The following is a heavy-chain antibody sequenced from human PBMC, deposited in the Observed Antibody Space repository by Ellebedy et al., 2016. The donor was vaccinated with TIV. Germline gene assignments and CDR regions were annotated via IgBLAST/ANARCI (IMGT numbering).Heavy chain of an antibody. Sequence: AASVKVSCKASAYTSSNYDISWVRQAPGQGLEWMGWINANNGSTMYAQKFQGRVTLTTDASTSTAYMELRSLRSDDTAVYYCVTAQHDYWGQGTLVTVSS. V-gene: IGHV1-18*04. J-gene: IGHJ4*02. CDR2: INANNGST. CDR3: VTAQHDY. CDR1: AYTSSNYD.